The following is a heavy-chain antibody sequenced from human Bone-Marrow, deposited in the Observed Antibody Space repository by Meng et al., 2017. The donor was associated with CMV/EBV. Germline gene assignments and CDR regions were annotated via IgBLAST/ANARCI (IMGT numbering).Heavy chain of an antibody. Sequence: GGSLRLSCAASGFTFSTFGMSWVRQAPGKGLEWVAFIRHDGSNKYYADSVKGRFTISRDTSKNTLSLQMNSLRVEDTAIYYCAKDRAVGGYYDSSGYSAYWGQGTLVTVSS. J-gene: IGHJ4*02. CDR2: IRHDGSNK. D-gene: IGHD3-22*01. CDR3: AKDRAVGGYYDSSGYSAY. CDR1: GFTFSTFG. V-gene: IGHV3-30*02.